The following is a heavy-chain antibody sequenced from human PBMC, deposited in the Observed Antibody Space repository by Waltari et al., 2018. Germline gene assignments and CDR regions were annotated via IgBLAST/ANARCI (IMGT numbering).Heavy chain of an antibody. J-gene: IGHJ6*02. CDR1: GFTFSSYA. CDR2: ISYDGSNK. CDR3: AREGSGSYYYYGMDV. Sequence: QVQLVESGGGVVQPGRSLRLSCAASGFTFSSYAMHWVRQAPGKGLEWVAVISYDGSNKYYADSVKGRFTISRDNSKNTLYLQMNSLRAEDTAVYYCAREGSGSYYYYGMDVWGQGTTVTVSS. V-gene: IGHV3-30*01. D-gene: IGHD1-26*01.